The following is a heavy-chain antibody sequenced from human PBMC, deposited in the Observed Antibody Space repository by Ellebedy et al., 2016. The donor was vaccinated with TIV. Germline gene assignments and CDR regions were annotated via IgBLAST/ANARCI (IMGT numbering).Heavy chain of an antibody. CDR3: ARERDASMASYYYYGMDV. D-gene: IGHD5-18*01. CDR2: INPNSGGT. J-gene: IGHJ6*02. V-gene: IGHV1-2*02. CDR1: GYTFTAYY. Sequence: AASVKVSCKASGYTFTAYYMHWVRQAPGQGLEWMGWINPNSGGTNLPQKFQGRVTMTRDRSISTAYMELSRLRSDDTDVYYCARERDASMASYYYYGMDVWGQGTTVTVSS.